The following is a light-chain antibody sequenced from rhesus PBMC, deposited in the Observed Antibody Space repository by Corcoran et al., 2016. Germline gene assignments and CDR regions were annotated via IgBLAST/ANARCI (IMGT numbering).Light chain of an antibody. CDR2: YAA. CDR1: QGISNY. Sequence: DIQMTQSPSSLSASVGDTVTITCRAIQGISNYLAWYQQKPGKAPKPLIYYAANLESGVPSRFGGSGFRTDFTLTINSLQPEDFAIYYCQQHDSYPPTFGQGTKVEIK. CDR3: QQHDSYPPT. J-gene: IGKJ1*01. V-gene: IGKV1S3*01.